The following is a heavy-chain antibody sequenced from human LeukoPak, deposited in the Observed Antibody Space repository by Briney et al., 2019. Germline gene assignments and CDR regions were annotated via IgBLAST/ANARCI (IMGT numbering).Heavy chain of an antibody. V-gene: IGHV3-9*01. D-gene: IGHD2-2*01. CDR2: ISWNSGSI. J-gene: IGHJ4*02. CDR1: GFTFSSYS. CDR3: VKGDCISMNCYADY. Sequence: PGGSLRLSCTASGFTFSSYSMNWVRQAPGKGLEWVSGISWNSGSIGYADSVKGRFTISRDNAKNSLYLQMNSLRAEDTALYFCVKGDCISMNCYADYWGQGTLVTVSS.